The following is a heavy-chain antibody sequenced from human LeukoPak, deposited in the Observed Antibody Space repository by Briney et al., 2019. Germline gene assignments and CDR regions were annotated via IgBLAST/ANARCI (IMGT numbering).Heavy chain of an antibody. D-gene: IGHD1-26*01. V-gene: IGHV4-61*08. J-gene: IGHJ4*02. Sequence: PSETLSLTCTVSGGSISSGDYYWSWIRQPPGKGLEWIGYIYYSGSTNYNPSLKSRVTISVDTSKNQFSLKLSSVTAADTAVYYCARAPKVGVFDYWGQGTLVTVSS. CDR3: ARAPKVGVFDY. CDR2: IYYSGST. CDR1: GGSISSGDYY.